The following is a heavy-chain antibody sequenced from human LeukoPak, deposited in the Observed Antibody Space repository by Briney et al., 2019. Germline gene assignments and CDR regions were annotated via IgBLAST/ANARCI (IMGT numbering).Heavy chain of an antibody. J-gene: IGHJ3*02. CDR3: ARDLVTVTKGFDI. CDR1: GDSFSSHY. D-gene: IGHD4-17*01. Sequence: PSETLSLTCAVSGDSFSSHYWTWIRQSPGTELEWIGYISHIGRTNYNPSLKSQVTISIDTSKNQFSLKLRSVTAADTAVYYCARDLVTVTKGFDIWGQGTMVSVSS. V-gene: IGHV4-59*11. CDR2: ISHIGRT.